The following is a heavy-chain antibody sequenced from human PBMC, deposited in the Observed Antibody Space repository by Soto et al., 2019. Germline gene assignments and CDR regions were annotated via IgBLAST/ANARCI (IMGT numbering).Heavy chain of an antibody. CDR2: INSDGSST. CDR3: ARDMGYSQGTYYPTYYFDY. J-gene: IGHJ4*02. V-gene: IGHV3-74*01. CDR1: GFTFSSYW. D-gene: IGHD3-22*01. Sequence: GGSLRLSCAASGFTFSSYWMHWVRQAPGKGLVWVSRINSDGSSTSYADSVKGRFTISRDNAKNTLYLQMNSLRAEDTAVYYCARDMGYSQGTYYPTYYFDYWGQGTLVTVSS.